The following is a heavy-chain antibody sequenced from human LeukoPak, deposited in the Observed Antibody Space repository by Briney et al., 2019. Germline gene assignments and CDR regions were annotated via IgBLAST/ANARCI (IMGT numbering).Heavy chain of an antibody. V-gene: IGHV3-7*01. CDR1: GFTFSSYW. Sequence: PGGSLRLSRAASGFTFSSYWMSWVRQAPGKGLEWVANIKQDGSEKYYVDSVKGRFTISRDNAKNSLYLQMNSLRAEDTAVYYCASPNNMIVVVITGYWGQGTLVTVSS. CDR2: IKQDGSEK. CDR3: ASPNNMIVVVITGY. D-gene: IGHD3-22*01. J-gene: IGHJ4*02.